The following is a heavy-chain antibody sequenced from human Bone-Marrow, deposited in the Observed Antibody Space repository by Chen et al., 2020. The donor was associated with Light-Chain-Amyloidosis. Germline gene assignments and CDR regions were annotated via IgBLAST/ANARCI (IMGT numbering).Heavy chain of an antibody. V-gene: IGHV3-53*04. CDR3: VGGGD. J-gene: IGHJ4*02. CDR1: GFIVSNNY. Sequence: EVQLVESGGGLVQPGGSLRLSCAASGFIVSNNYMNWVRQAPGKGLEWVSVIYSGGSTYYADSVRARFTTSRHNSKTPLFLQRNGRGAEDTAVYYCVGGGDWGQGTLVTVSS. CDR2: IYSGGST. D-gene: IGHD3-16*01.